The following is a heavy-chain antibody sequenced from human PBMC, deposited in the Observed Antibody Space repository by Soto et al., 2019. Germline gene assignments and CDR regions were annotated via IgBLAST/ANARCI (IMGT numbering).Heavy chain of an antibody. CDR2: IVVGSGNT. V-gene: IGHV1-58*02. Sequence: SVKVSCKASGFTFTSSAMQWVQQARGQRLEWIGWIVVGSGNTNYAQKFQERVTVTRDMSTSTAYMELSSLRSEDTAVYYCAADGGSSWDTFDYWGQGTLVTVSS. D-gene: IGHD6-13*01. CDR1: GFTFTSSA. J-gene: IGHJ4*02. CDR3: AADGGSSWDTFDY.